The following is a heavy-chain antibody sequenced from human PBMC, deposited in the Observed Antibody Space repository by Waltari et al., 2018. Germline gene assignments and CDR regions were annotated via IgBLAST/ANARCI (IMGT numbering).Heavy chain of an antibody. Sequence: QVQLVQSGAEVKKPGASVKVSCKASGYTFTGYYMQWLRQAPGQGLEWMGWINPNSGGTNYAQKFQGRVTMTRDTAISTAYMELSRLRSDDTAVYYCASPSYGSGSTLDYWGQGTLVTVSS. CDR2: INPNSGGT. V-gene: IGHV1-2*02. CDR1: GYTFTGYY. D-gene: IGHD3-10*01. J-gene: IGHJ4*02. CDR3: ASPSYGSGSTLDY.